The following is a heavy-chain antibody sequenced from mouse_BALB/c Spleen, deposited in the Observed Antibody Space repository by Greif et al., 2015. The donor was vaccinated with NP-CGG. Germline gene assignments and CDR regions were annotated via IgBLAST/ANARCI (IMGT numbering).Heavy chain of an antibody. J-gene: IGHJ4*01. D-gene: IGHD2-2*01. V-gene: IGHV2-2*02. CDR3: ARSPIYYGYMDY. CDR2: IWSGGST. CDR1: GFSLTSYG. Sequence: VKLQESGPGLVQPSQSLSITCTVSGFSLTSYGVHWVRQSPGKGLEGLGVIWSGGSTDYNAAFISRLSISKDNSKSQVFFKMNSLQANDTAIYYCARSPIYYGYMDYWGQGTSVTVSS.